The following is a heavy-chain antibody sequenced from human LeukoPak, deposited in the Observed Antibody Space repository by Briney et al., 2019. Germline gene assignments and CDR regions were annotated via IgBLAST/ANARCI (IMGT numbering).Heavy chain of an antibody. V-gene: IGHV4-31*03. CDR3: AAGLRGDYVWGSYRLNWFHP. D-gene: IGHD3-16*02. CDR1: GGSIGSGGYY. J-gene: IGHJ5*02. Sequence: PSETLSLTCTVSGGSIGSGGYYWSWIRQHPGKGLEWIGYIYYSGSTYYNPSLKSRVTISVDTSKNQFSLKLSSVTAADTAVYYRAAGLRGDYVWGSYRLNWFHPWGQGTLVTVSS. CDR2: IYYSGST.